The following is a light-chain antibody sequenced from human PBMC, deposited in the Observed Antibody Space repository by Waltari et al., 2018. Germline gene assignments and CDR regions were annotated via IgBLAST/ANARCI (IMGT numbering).Light chain of an antibody. J-gene: IGKJ3*01. CDR3: QQSYSTLLFT. CDR1: QSISSY. Sequence: DIQMTQSPSSLSASVGDRVTITCRASQSISSYLNWYQQKPGKAPKLLIYAASSWQSGVPSRFSGSGSGTDFTLTISSLQPEDFATYYCQQSYSTLLFTFGPGTKVDIK. CDR2: AAS. V-gene: IGKV1-39*01.